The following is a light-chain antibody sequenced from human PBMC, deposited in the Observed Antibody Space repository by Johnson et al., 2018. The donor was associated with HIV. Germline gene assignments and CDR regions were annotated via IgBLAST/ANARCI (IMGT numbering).Light chain of an antibody. V-gene: IGLV1-51*01. CDR3: GTWESSLSGTDV. Sequence: QSVLTQAPSVSAAPGQKVTISCSGSSSNIGNNYVSWYQQFPGTAPKLLIYDNNKRPSGIPDRFSGSKSGTSATLGITGLQTGDEAEYYCGTWESSLSGTDVFGTGTKVTVL. CDR1: SSNIGNNY. J-gene: IGLJ1*01. CDR2: DNN.